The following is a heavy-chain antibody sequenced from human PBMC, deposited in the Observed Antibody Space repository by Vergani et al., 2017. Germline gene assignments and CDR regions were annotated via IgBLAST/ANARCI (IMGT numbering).Heavy chain of an antibody. D-gene: IGHD2-2*01. CDR1: GGSISSGSYY. CDR2: IYTSGST. J-gene: IGHJ5*02. V-gene: IGHV4-61*02. Sequence: QVQLQESGPGLVKPSQTLSLTCTVSGGSISSGSYYWSWIRQPAGKGLEWIGRIYTSGSTNYNPSLKSRVTISVDTSKNQFSLKLSSVTAADTAVYYCAREPSDCSSTSCYSSWFDPWGQGTLVTVSS. CDR3: AREPSDCSSTSCYSSWFDP.